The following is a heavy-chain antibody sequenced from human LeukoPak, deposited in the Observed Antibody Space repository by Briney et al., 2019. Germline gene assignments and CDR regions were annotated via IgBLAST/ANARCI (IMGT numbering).Heavy chain of an antibody. J-gene: IGHJ2*01. V-gene: IGHV3-30*18. D-gene: IGHD3-10*01. CDR2: ISYDETKA. CDR3: AKGSEVSRVRGLLHHYWYFDV. Sequence: PGGSLGLSCATSGFTFMNCGMHWVRQAPGKGLEWVATISYDETKAFYGDSVKGRFTISRDNSRDTVYLQMNNLRVDDAALYYCAKGSEVSRVRGLLHHYWYFDVWGRGTLVTVSS. CDR1: GFTFMNCG.